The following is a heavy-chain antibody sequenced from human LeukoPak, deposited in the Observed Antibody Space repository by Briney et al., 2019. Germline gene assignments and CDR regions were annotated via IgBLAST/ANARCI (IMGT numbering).Heavy chain of an antibody. CDR2: ISYDGSNK. CDR3: VRGAGATISYYHYYMDV. D-gene: IGHD1-26*01. CDR1: GFIFSNYA. V-gene: IGHV3-30*04. Sequence: GGSLRLSCAASGFIFSNYAMHWVRQAPGKGLEWVAVISYDGSNKYYADSVKGRFTMSRDNSKRMLYLQMSSLRPEDTAVYYCVRGAGATISYYHYYMDVWGKGTTVTVSS. J-gene: IGHJ6*03.